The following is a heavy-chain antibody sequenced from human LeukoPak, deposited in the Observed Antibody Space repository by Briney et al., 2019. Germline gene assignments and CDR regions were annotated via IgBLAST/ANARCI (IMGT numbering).Heavy chain of an antibody. CDR1: GXX. CDR2: IYHSGST. V-gene: IGHV4-38-2*01. Sequence: GXXWGWIRPPPXXGXEWIGSIYHSGSTXYNXSLKSRVTISVXXSXXQFSLKLSSVTAADTAVYYXXXXXXXXXXXXXDYXXQXXXXTVSS. CDR3: XXXXXXXXXXXXDY. J-gene: IGHJ4*02.